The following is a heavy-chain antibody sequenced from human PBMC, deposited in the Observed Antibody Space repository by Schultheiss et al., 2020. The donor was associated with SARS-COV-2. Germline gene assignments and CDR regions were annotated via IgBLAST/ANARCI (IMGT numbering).Heavy chain of an antibody. V-gene: IGHV3-21*01. J-gene: IGHJ6*02. CDR3: ARDLGYCSGDRCYYYGMDV. CDR1: GFTFSDYS. Sequence: GGSLRLSCAGTGFTFSDYSMNWVRQAPGKGLQWVSAITSSSSHTYYADSLKGRFTISRDNVKNSLYLQMNSVRAEDTAMYYCARDLGYCSGDRCYYYGMDVGGQGSTVTVSS. D-gene: IGHD2-15*01. CDR2: ITSSSSHT.